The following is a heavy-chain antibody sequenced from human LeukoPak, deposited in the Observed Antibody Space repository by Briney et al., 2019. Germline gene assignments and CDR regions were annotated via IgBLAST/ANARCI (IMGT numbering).Heavy chain of an antibody. V-gene: IGHV3-30*03. CDR3: ARFIAAPYYFDY. CDR2: ISYDGSNK. CDR1: GFTFSSYG. J-gene: IGHJ4*02. Sequence: TGGSLRLSCAASGFTFSSYGMHWVRQAPGKGLEWVAVISYDGSNKYYADSVKGRFTISRDNSKNTLYLQMNSLRAEDTAVYYCARFIAAPYYFDYWGRGTLVTVSS. D-gene: IGHD6-13*01.